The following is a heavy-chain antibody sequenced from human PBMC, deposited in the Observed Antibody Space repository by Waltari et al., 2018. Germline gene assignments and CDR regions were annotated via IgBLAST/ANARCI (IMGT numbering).Heavy chain of an antibody. Sequence: QVQLQESGPGLVKPSETLSLTCTVSGGSISRYYWRWIRQPPGKGLEWIGYIYYSGSTNYNPSLKSRVTISVDTSKNQFSLKLSSVTAADTAVYYCARERYSGSPGAFDIWGQGTMVTVSS. CDR1: GGSISRYY. CDR2: IYYSGST. D-gene: IGHD1-26*01. V-gene: IGHV4-59*01. J-gene: IGHJ3*02. CDR3: ARERYSGSPGAFDI.